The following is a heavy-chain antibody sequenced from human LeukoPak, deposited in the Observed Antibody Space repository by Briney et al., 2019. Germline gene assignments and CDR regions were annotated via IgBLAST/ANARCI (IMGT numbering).Heavy chain of an antibody. D-gene: IGHD3-22*01. Sequence: ASVKVPCKASGYTFTSYGISWVRQAPGQGLEWMGWISAYNGNTNYARKLQGRVTMTRDTSTNTVYMELSSRRAEDTAVYFWARDYQSGYYDYWGQGTLVTVFS. J-gene: IGHJ4*02. CDR2: ISAYNGNT. CDR1: GYTFTSYG. CDR3: ARDYQSGYYDY. V-gene: IGHV1-18*01.